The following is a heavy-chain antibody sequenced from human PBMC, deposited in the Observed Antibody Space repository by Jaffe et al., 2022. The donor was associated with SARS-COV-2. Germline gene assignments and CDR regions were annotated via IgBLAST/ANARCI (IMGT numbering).Heavy chain of an antibody. J-gene: IGHJ4*02. CDR3: ARWDSGSYGGFLW. CDR2: ISYDGSNK. V-gene: IGHV3-30-3*01. D-gene: IGHD1-26*01. CDR1: GFTFSSYA. Sequence: QVQLVESGGGVVQPGRSLRLSCAASGFTFSSYAMHWVRQAPGKGLEWVAVISYDGSNKYYADSVKGRFTISRDNSKNTLYLQMNSLRAEDTAVYYCARWDSGSYGGFLWWGQGTLVTVSS.